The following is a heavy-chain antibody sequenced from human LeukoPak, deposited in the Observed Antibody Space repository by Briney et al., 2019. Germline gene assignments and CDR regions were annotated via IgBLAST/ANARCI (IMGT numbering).Heavy chain of an antibody. CDR3: ASTYSSSWATFDY. CDR1: GFTVSSNY. Sequence: GGSLRLSCAASGFTVSSNYMSWVRQAPGKGLEWVSVIYSGGSTYYADSVKGRFTISRHNSKNTLYLQMNSLRAVDTAVYYCASTYSSSWATFDYWGQGTLVTVSS. V-gene: IGHV3-53*04. D-gene: IGHD6-13*01. J-gene: IGHJ4*02. CDR2: IYSGGST.